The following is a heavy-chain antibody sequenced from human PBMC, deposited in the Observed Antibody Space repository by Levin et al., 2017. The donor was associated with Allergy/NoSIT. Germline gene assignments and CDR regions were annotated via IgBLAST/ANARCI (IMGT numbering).Heavy chain of an antibody. D-gene: IGHD6-13*01. Sequence: ASVKVSCKASGYTFTGYYMHWVRQAPGQGLEWMGWINPNSGGTNYAQKFQGRVTMTRDTSISTAYMELSRLRSDDTAVYYCARVGASSSWLSQDRRTENPGGVAVWFDPWGQGTLVTVSS. CDR1: GYTFTGYY. J-gene: IGHJ5*02. V-gene: IGHV1-2*02. CDR3: ARVGASSSWLSQDRRTENPGGVAVWFDP. CDR2: INPNSGGT.